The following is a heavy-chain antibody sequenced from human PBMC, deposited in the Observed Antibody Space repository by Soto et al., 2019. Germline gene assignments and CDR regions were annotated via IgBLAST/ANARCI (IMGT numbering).Heavy chain of an antibody. CDR1: AFTVSSNY. CDR3: ASWTILRVSDY. CDR2: TYSDGNT. D-gene: IGHD3-9*01. Sequence: EVHLVESGGGLIQPGGSLRLSCAASAFTVSSNYMSWVRQAPGKGLEWVSITYSDGNTYYADSVKGRFTISRDNSKNTLYLQMNSLRAEDTAVYYCASWTILRVSDYWGQGTLVTVSS. V-gene: IGHV3-53*01. J-gene: IGHJ4*02.